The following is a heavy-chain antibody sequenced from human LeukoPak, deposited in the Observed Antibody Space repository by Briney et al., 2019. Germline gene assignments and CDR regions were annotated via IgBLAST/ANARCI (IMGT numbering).Heavy chain of an antibody. V-gene: IGHV4-31*03. CDR1: GGSISSGGYY. J-gene: IGHJ5*02. Sequence: SETLSLTCIVSGGSISSGGYYWSWIRQHPGKGLEWIGYIYYSGSTYYNPSLKNRIIISLDTSKNHFSLKLSSVTVADTAVYYCAMSGGQYYYASGSFNWFDPWGQGTLVTVSS. D-gene: IGHD3-10*01. CDR3: AMSGGQYYYASGSFNWFDP. CDR2: IYYSGST.